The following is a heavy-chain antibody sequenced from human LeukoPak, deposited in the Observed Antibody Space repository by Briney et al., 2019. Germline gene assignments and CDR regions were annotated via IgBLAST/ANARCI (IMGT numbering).Heavy chain of an antibody. Sequence: ASVKVSCKVSGYTLTELSMHWVRQAPGKGLAWMGGFDPEDGETIYAQKFQGRVTMTEDTSTDTAYMELSSLRSEDTAVYYCATIEGVRLLDSKRDYYYYMDVWGKGTTVTVSS. V-gene: IGHV1-24*01. D-gene: IGHD2-15*01. J-gene: IGHJ6*03. CDR2: FDPEDGET. CDR3: ATIEGVRLLDSKRDYYYYMDV. CDR1: GYTLTELS.